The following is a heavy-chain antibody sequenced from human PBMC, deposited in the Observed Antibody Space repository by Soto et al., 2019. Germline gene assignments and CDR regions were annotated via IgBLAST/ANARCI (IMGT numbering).Heavy chain of an antibody. CDR3: VRDAYYDTNVHEGN. CDR2: IGLGSSTK. D-gene: IGHD3-16*01. V-gene: IGHV3-48*01. Sequence: GGSLRLSCAASGFTCRNYGMNWVRQAPGKGLEWVSYIGLGSSTKYYADSVKGRFTISRDNSKNTLYLQMNSLRAEDTAVYYCVRDAYYDTNVHEGNWGQGPLVNFSP. J-gene: IGHJ4*02. CDR1: GFTCRNYG.